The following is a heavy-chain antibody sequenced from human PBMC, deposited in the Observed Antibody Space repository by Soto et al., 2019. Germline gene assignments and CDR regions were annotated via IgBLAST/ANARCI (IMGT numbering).Heavy chain of an antibody. CDR1: GGSISSYY. J-gene: IGHJ6*03. CDR3: ARVVVVAGQAHHYYYYYYMDV. Sequence: SETLSLTCTVSGGSISSYYWSWIRQPPGKGLEWIGYIYYSGSTNYNPSLKSRVTISVDTSKNQFSLKLSSVTAADTAVYYCARVVVVAGQAHHYYYYYYMDVWGKGTTVTVSS. D-gene: IGHD2-15*01. V-gene: IGHV4-59*01. CDR2: IYYSGST.